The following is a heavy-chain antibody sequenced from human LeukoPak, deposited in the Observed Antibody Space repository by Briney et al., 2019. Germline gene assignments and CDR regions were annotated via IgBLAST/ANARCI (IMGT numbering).Heavy chain of an antibody. CDR2: IIPIFGTA. CDR1: GYTFTGYY. Sequence: ASVKVPCKASGYTFTGYYMHWVRQAPGQGLEWMGGIIPIFGTANYAQKFQGRVTITADESTSTAYMELSSLRSEDTAVYYCARDTGHEVATNYYYYMDVWGKGTTVTISS. J-gene: IGHJ6*03. D-gene: IGHD5-12*01. CDR3: ARDTGHEVATNYYYYMDV. V-gene: IGHV1-69*13.